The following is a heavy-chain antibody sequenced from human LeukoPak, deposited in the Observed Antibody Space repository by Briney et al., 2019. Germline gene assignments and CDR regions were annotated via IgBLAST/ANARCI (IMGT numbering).Heavy chain of an antibody. CDR2: INSDGSST. CDR1: GFTFSSYW. D-gene: IGHD6-13*01. Sequence: GGSLRLSCAASGFTFSSYWMHWVRQAPGKGLVRVSRINSDGSSTSYADSVKGRFTISRDNAKNTLYLQMNSLRAEDTAVYYCARGAAVGSSAIWNWFDPWGQGTLVTVSS. J-gene: IGHJ5*02. CDR3: ARGAAVGSSAIWNWFDP. V-gene: IGHV3-74*01.